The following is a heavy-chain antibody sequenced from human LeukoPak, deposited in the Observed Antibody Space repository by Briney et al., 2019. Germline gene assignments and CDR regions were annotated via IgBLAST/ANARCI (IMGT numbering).Heavy chain of an antibody. CDR2: IIPIFGTA. D-gene: IGHD3-3*01. V-gene: IGHV1-69*13. CDR1: GGTFSSYA. Sequence: SVKVSCKASGGTFSSYAISWVRQAPGQGLEWMGGIIPIFGTANYAQKFQGRVTITADESTSTAYMELSSLRSEDTAVYYCAREAGGYYTRGAFDIWGQGTMVTVSS. J-gene: IGHJ3*02. CDR3: AREAGGYYTRGAFDI.